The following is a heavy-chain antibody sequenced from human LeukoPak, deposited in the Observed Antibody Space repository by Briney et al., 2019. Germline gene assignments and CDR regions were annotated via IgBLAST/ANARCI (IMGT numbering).Heavy chain of an antibody. D-gene: IGHD3-16*01. CDR1: GFTFSSYA. J-gene: IGHJ4*02. Sequence: GGSLRLSCAASGFTFSSYAMSWVRQAPGKGLEGFPLIIDDGHTTSYADSVKGRFTISRDNSKNTLFLQMNSLRAEDTAVYYCAKYGGHPLPHYYLDYWGQGTQVTVSS. CDR3: AKYGGHPLPHYYLDY. CDR2: IIDDGHTT. V-gene: IGHV3-23*01.